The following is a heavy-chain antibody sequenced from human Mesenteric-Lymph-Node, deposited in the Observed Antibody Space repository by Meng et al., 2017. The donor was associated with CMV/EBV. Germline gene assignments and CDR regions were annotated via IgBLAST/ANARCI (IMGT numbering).Heavy chain of an antibody. CDR2: ITGSGYNT. CDR1: EFTFSSYA. CDR3: AKDLGDILTGYRLLDY. J-gene: IGHJ4*02. Sequence: GESLKISCAASEFTFSSYAMSWVRQAPGKGLEWVPAITGSGYNTYYADSVKGRFTISRDNSKNTLYLQVNSLRAEDTAVYYCAKDLGDILTGYRLLDYWGQGTLVTVSS. D-gene: IGHD3-9*01. V-gene: IGHV3-23*01.